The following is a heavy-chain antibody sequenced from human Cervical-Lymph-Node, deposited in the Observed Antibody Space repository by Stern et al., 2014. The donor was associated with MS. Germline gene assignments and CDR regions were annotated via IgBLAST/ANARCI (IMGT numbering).Heavy chain of an antibody. CDR3: ARGLLGSENAFDI. J-gene: IGHJ3*02. Sequence: MQLVESGAEVKKTGASVKVSCKASDYTFTSYGISWVRQAPGQRLECMVWISAYNGNTNYAQKLQGRVTMTTDTSTSTAYMELRSLRSDDTAVYYCARGLLGSENAFDIWGQGTMVTVSS. CDR1: DYTFTSYG. V-gene: IGHV1-18*01. D-gene: IGHD2-15*01. CDR2: ISAYNGNT.